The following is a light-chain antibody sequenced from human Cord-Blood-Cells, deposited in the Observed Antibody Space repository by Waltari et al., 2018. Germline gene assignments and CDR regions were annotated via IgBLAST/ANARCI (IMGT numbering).Light chain of an antibody. V-gene: IGLV2-14*01. CDR2: DVS. J-gene: IGLJ3*02. Sequence: QSALTQPASVSGSPGQSITISCTGTSSDVGGYNYVSWYQQHPGKAPKLMIYDVSNRPSGVSNRFSGSKSGNTASLTISGHQAEDEADYYCSSYTSSSTHWVFGGGTKLTVL. CDR1: SSDVGGYNY. CDR3: SSYTSSSTHWV.